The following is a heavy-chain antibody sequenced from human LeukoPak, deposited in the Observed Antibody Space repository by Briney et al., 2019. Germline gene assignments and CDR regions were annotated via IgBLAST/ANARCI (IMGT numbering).Heavy chain of an antibody. V-gene: IGHV4-4*07. J-gene: IGHJ5*02. Sequence: SETLSLTCTVSGGSINNYYWSWIRQPAGKGLEWIGLIYSSGSTSYNPSLKSRVTMSVDTSKKQFSLRLSSVTAADTAVYYCARDNLGYCSSTSCLRWFDPWGQGTLVTVSS. CDR2: IYSSGST. CDR1: GGSINNYY. D-gene: IGHD2-2*01. CDR3: ARDNLGYCSSTSCLRWFDP.